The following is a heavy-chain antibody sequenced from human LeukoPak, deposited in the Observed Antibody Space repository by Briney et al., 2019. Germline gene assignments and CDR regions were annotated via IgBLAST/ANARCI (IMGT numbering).Heavy chain of an antibody. D-gene: IGHD2-2*02. Sequence: GASVKVSCKASGYTFTGYYMHWVRQAPGQGLEWMGRINPNSGGTNYAQKLQGRVTTTTDTSTSTAYMELRSLRSDDTAVYYCARGLYCSSTSCYNGYFDYWGQGTLVTVSS. CDR2: INPNSGGT. V-gene: IGHV1-2*06. CDR3: ARGLYCSSTSCYNGYFDY. CDR1: GYTFTGYY. J-gene: IGHJ4*02.